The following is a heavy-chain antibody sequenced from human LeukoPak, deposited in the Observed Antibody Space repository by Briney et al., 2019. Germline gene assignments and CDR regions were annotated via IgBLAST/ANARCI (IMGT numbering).Heavy chain of an antibody. CDR3: ARDSVGATMFDY. CDR1: GGSISSRNW. D-gene: IGHD1-26*01. V-gene: IGHV4-4*02. CDR2: MYHSGST. J-gene: IGHJ4*02. Sequence: SETLSLTCTVSGGSISSRNWWSWVRQPPGKGLEWIGEMYHSGSTYYNPSLKSRVTISVDTSKNQFSLKLSSVTAADTAVYYCARDSVGATMFDYWGQGTLVTVSS.